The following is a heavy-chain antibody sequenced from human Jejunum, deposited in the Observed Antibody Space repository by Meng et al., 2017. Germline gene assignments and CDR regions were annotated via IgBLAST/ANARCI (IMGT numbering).Heavy chain of an antibody. CDR2: IWNDGRNY. J-gene: IGHJ3*02. D-gene: IGHD2-15*01. CDR3: ARDRGAAPFDI. Sequence: GGSLKISCAASGFVISNTGVHWVRQAPGKGLEWVAVIWNDGRNYYYADSAKGRFTISVDNAKNTVSLEINSLRDEDTAVYYCARDRGAAPFDIWGQRTVVTVSS. CDR1: GFVISNTG. V-gene: IGHV3-33*01.